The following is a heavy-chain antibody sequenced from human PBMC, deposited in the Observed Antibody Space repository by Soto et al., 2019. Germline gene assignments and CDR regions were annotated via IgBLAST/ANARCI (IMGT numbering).Heavy chain of an antibody. V-gene: IGHV1-69*06. CDR3: ARRTGLAARLASPAYYGLDV. CDR1: GGSFYNYA. J-gene: IGHJ6*02. D-gene: IGHD6-6*01. Sequence: QVHLVQSGAEVKKPGSSVKVSCEASGGSFYNYAVTWVRQAPGQGLEWVGSIIPIFDKPNFAQKFQGRLTITADKSTSIAYMELHSLTSGDTAVYYCARRTGLAARLASPAYYGLDVWGQGTTVIVSS. CDR2: IIPIFDKP.